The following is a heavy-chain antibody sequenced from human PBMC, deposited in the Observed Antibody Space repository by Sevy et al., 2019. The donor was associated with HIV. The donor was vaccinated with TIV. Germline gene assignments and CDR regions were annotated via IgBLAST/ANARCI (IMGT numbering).Heavy chain of an antibody. CDR2: INPNSGGT. V-gene: IGHV1-2*02. D-gene: IGHD3-10*01. J-gene: IGHJ4*02. Sequence: ASVKVSCKASGYTFTGYYMHWVRQAPGQGLEWMGWINPNSGGTNYAQKFQGRVTMTRDTSISTAYMELSRLRSDDTAGNYCARKDYGAGSYEVGLDYWGQGTLVTVSS. CDR3: ARKDYGAGSYEVGLDY. CDR1: GYTFTGYY.